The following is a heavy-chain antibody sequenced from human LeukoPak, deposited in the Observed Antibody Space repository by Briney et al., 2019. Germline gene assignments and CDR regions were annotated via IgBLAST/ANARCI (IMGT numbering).Heavy chain of an antibody. CDR2: INHSGST. CDR1: GGSFSGYY. CDR3: ARGSLDAFDI. J-gene: IGHJ3*02. D-gene: IGHD3-16*02. Sequence: SETLSLTCAVYGGSFSGYYWSWIRQPPGKGLEWIGEINHSGSTNYNPSLKSRVTISIDTSKNQFSLKLSSVTAADTAVYYCARGSLDAFDIWGQGTMVTVSS. V-gene: IGHV4-34*01.